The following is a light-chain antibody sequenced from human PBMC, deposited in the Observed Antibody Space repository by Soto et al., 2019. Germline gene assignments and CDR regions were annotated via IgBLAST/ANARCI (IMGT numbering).Light chain of an antibody. J-gene: IGLJ1*01. CDR3: ASYAGGKNFYV. CDR2: EVT. CDR1: SSDVGGYDY. V-gene: IGLV2-8*01. Sequence: QSVLTQPPSASGSPGQTVTISCTGTSSDVGGYDYVSWYQQHPGEAPKLIIYEVTKRPSGVPDRFSGSKSGNTASLTVSGLQAEAEADYHCASYAGGKNFYVFGTGTKLTVL.